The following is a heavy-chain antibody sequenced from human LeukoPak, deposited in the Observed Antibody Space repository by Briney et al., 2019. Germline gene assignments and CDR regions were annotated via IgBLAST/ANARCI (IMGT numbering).Heavy chain of an antibody. J-gene: IGHJ3*02. CDR3: ARVNYYDSRGYGAFDI. Sequence: PSETLSLTCTVSGGSISNHYWSWIRQPPGKGLEWIGFIYYSGSTNYNPSLKSRVTISVDTSKNQFSLKLSSVTAADTAVYYCARVNYYDSRGYGAFDIWGQGTMVTVSS. CDR1: GGSISNHY. CDR2: IYYSGST. D-gene: IGHD3-22*01. V-gene: IGHV4-59*11.